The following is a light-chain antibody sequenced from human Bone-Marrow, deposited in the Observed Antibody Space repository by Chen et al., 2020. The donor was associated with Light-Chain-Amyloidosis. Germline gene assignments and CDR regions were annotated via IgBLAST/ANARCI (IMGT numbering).Light chain of an antibody. CDR2: EVT. V-gene: IGLV2-14*01. CDR3: SSYTSTNTLV. J-gene: IGLJ1*01. CDR1: SSDVGGDNH. Sequence: HSALTQPASVSGSPGQSITISCTGTSSDVGGDNHVSWYQQHPDKAPKLMIDEVTNRPSWVPDRFSGSKSDNTASLTISGLQTEDEADYFCSSYTSTNTLVFGSGTRVTVL.